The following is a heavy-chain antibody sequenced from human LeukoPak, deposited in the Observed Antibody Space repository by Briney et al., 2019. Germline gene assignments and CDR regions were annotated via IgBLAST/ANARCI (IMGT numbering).Heavy chain of an antibody. Sequence: SQTLSLTCSVSGGSISSYSWSWIRQPPGKGLEWIGYIYYSGSTNYNPSLKSRVTISVDTSKNQFSLRLSSVTAADTAVYYCARTHTGYPYYYVMDVWGQGTTVTVSS. CDR1: GGSISSYS. CDR2: IYYSGST. J-gene: IGHJ6*02. V-gene: IGHV4-59*01. D-gene: IGHD5-12*01. CDR3: ARTHTGYPYYYVMDV.